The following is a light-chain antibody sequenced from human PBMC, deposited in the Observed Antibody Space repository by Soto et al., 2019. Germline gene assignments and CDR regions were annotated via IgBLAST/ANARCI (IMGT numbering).Light chain of an antibody. CDR3: QQYNSYQDT. CDR2: DAS. Sequence: DIQMTQSPSTLSASVGDRVTITCRASQSISSWLAWYQQKPGKAPKLLIYDASSLESGVPSRFSGSGSGTESAPSVSRPKPDDFATYDGQQYNSYQDTFGQGTKLEIK. V-gene: IGKV1-5*01. J-gene: IGKJ2*01. CDR1: QSISSW.